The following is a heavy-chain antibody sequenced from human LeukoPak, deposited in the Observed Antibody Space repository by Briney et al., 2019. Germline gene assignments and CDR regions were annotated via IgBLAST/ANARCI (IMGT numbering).Heavy chain of an antibody. D-gene: IGHD2-15*01. V-gene: IGHV1-2*04. CDR2: INPNSGGT. CDR1: GYTFTGYY. Sequence: ASVTVSCKASGYTFTGYYMHWVRQAPGQGLEWMGWINPNSGGTNYAQKFQGWVTMTRDTSISTAYMELSRLRSDDTAVYYCARGHEHRYCSGGSCYPAFDYWGQGTLVTVSS. CDR3: ARGHEHRYCSGGSCYPAFDY. J-gene: IGHJ4*02.